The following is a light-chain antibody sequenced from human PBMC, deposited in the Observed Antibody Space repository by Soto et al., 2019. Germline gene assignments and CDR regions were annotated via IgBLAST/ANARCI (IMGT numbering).Light chain of an antibody. V-gene: IGKV3-15*01. CDR3: QQYNNWPFS. Sequence: EIVMPQSPATLSVSPGERATLSCRAGQGVTTNFAWYQQKSGQSPRLLIYDVSIRATGVPARFSATGSETDFTLTISGLQSEESAVYFCQQYNNWPFSFGQGTRLEIK. CDR2: DVS. J-gene: IGKJ5*01. CDR1: QGVTTN.